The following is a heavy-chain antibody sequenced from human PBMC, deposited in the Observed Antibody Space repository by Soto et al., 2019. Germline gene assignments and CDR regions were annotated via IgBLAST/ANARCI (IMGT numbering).Heavy chain of an antibody. CDR3: ARWNYDTTGYYKGALDY. CDR1: GYTFTNYA. J-gene: IGHJ4*02. D-gene: IGHD3-22*01. V-gene: IGHV1-3*01. Sequence: GASVKVSCKASGYTFTNYAMHWVRQAPGQRLEWMGWINAGNGNTKYSQKFQGRVTITRDTSASTAYMELSSLRSEDTAVYYCARWNYDTTGYYKGALDYWGQGTLVTVSS. CDR2: INAGNGNT.